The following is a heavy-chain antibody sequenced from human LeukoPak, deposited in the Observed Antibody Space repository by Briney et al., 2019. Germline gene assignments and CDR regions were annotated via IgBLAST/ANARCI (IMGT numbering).Heavy chain of an antibody. CDR1: GFTFSSYA. D-gene: IGHD5-12*01. J-gene: IGHJ4*02. CDR2: ISGSGGST. Sequence: GGSLRLSCAASGFTFSSYAMSWVRQAPGKGLEWVSAISGSGGSTYYADSVKGRFTISRDSSKNTLYLQMNSLRAEDTAVYYCAKDRRVDIVATIEYWGQGTLVTVSS. V-gene: IGHV3-23*01. CDR3: AKDRRVDIVATIEY.